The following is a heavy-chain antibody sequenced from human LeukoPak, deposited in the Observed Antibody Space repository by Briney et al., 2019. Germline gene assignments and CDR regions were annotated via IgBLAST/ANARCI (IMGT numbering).Heavy chain of an antibody. V-gene: IGHV4-39*07. D-gene: IGHD6-19*01. Sequence: SETLSLTCTVSGGSISSSSYHWGWIRQPPGKGLEWIGSIYYSGSTYYNPSLKSRVTISVDTSKNQFSLKLSSVTAADTAVYYCASSGIAVAGRLDYWGQGTLVTVSS. CDR1: GGSISSSSYH. CDR3: ASSGIAVAGRLDY. J-gene: IGHJ4*02. CDR2: IYYSGST.